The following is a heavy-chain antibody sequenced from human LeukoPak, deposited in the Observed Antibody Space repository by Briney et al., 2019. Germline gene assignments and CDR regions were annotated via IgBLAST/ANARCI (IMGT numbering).Heavy chain of an antibody. CDR3: ARGPGMTGSFDY. Sequence: PSETLSLTCTVSGGSISSSSYYWGWIRQPPGKGLEWIGTIYYSGSTNYNPSLKSRVTISVDTSKNQFSLKLSSVTAADTAVYYCARGPGMTGSFDYWGQGTLVTVSS. J-gene: IGHJ4*02. D-gene: IGHD3-9*01. CDR1: GGSISSSSYY. CDR2: IYYSGST. V-gene: IGHV4-39*07.